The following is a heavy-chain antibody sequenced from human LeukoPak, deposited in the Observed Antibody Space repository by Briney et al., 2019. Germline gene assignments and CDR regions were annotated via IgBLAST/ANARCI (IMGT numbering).Heavy chain of an antibody. J-gene: IGHJ4*02. D-gene: IGHD1-14*01. CDR1: GFTVSTHY. CDR2: IYAGGST. V-gene: IGHV3-66*01. Sequence: PGGSLRLSCAASGFTVSTHYMSWVRQAPGKGLEWVSVIYAGGSTYYADSVKGRFTISRDNSKNTLYLQMNSLRAEDTAVYYCARVRNPEYWGQGTLVTVSS. CDR3: ARVRNPEY.